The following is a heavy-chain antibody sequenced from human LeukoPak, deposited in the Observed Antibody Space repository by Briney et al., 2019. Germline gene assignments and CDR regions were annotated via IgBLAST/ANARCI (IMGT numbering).Heavy chain of an antibody. Sequence: PGGSLRLSCAASGFTFNGYAMCWVRQAPGKGLEWVSSISGSGANTYYANSVKGRFTVYRDNSKNTLYLQVNNLRAEDTAVYYCAKHLGSHNFDYWGQGTLVTVSS. CDR2: ISGSGANT. D-gene: IGHD3-10*01. V-gene: IGHV3-23*01. J-gene: IGHJ4*02. CDR1: GFTFNGYA. CDR3: AKHLGSHNFDY.